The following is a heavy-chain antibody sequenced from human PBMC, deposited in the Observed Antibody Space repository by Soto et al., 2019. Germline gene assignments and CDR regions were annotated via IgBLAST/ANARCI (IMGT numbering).Heavy chain of an antibody. CDR1: GYSFTNYG. J-gene: IGHJ6*03. V-gene: IGHV1-18*01. CDR3: ARDRGVSPPVAGNTHYYYYMDV. Sequence: QDQLVQSGAEVKKPGASVTVSCKASGYSFTNYGVTWLRQAPGQGLEWMGWISAFNGNTHYAQNLQGRVTLTTDALPSTAYMELRSLRSDDTAVYYCARDRGVSPPVAGNTHYYYYMDVWGKGTTVTVSS. CDR2: ISAFNGNT. D-gene: IGHD6-19*01.